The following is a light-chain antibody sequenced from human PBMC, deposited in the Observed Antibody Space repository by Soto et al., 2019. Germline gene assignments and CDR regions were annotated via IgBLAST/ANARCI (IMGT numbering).Light chain of an antibody. CDR1: QSVLYSSNNKNY. Sequence: DIVMTQSPDSLAVSLGERASINCKSSQSVLYSSNNKNYLAWYQQKPGQPPKLLIYWASTRESGVPDRFSGSGSGTEFTPTITSLQFEDVAVYCCQQYYSTPCTFGYGTKLEFK. CDR2: WAS. V-gene: IGKV4-1*01. CDR3: QQYYSTPCT. J-gene: IGKJ2*02.